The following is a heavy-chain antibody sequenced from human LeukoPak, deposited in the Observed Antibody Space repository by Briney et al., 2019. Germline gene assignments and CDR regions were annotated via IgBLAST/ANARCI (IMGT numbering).Heavy chain of an antibody. J-gene: IGHJ4*02. CDR3: ARSPDY. CDR1: GFTFSSYG. Sequence: GRSLRLSCAASGFTFSSYGMHWVRQAPGKGLEWVAVIWYDGSNKYYADSVKGRFTISRDNAKNSLYLQMNSLRAEDTAVYYCARSPDYWGQGTLVTVSS. D-gene: IGHD1-26*01. CDR2: IWYDGSNK. V-gene: IGHV3-33*03.